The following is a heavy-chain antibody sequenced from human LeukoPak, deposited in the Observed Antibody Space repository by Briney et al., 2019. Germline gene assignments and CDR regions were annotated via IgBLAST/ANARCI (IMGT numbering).Heavy chain of an antibody. CDR3: ARDESLLPNYFDY. CDR2: ISSSGGST. V-gene: IGHV3-48*03. J-gene: IGHJ4*02. D-gene: IGHD2-15*01. CDR1: GFTFSSYE. Sequence: GGSLRLSCAASGFTFSSYEMNWVRQAPGKGLEWVSYISSSGGSTFYADSVKGRFTISRDNSKNTLYLQMNSLRAEDTAVYYCARDESLLPNYFDYWGRGTLVTVSS.